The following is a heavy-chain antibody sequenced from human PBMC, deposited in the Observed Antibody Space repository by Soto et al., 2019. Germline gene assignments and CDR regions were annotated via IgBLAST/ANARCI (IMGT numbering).Heavy chain of an antibody. Sequence: EVQLVESGGGLVQPGRSLRLSCAASGFTFDDYAMHWVRQAPGKGLEWVSGISWNSGSIGYADSVKGRFTISRDNAKNGLYLQMNSLRAEDTALYYCANGGWFGPWGQGTLVTVCS. D-gene: IGHD3-10*01. V-gene: IGHV3-9*01. CDR2: ISWNSGSI. CDR3: ANGGWFGP. J-gene: IGHJ5*02. CDR1: GFTFDDYA.